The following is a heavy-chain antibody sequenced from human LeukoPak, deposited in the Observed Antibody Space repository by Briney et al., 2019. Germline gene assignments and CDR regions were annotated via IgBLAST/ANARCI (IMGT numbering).Heavy chain of an antibody. Sequence: SETLSLTCAVYGGSFSGYYWSWIRQPPGKGLEWIGEIDHSGSTNYKPSLESRVTISVDTSKNQFSLKLSSVTAADTAVYYCARDLNYYGSGPYPSYGMDVWGQGTTVTVSS. CDR1: GGSFSGYY. CDR2: IDHSGST. D-gene: IGHD3-10*01. CDR3: ARDLNYYGSGPYPSYGMDV. J-gene: IGHJ6*02. V-gene: IGHV4-34*01.